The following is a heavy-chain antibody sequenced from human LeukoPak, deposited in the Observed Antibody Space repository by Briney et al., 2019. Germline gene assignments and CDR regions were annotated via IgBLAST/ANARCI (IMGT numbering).Heavy chain of an antibody. CDR2: SYHSWSS. V-gene: IGHV4-38-2*01. J-gene: IGHJ3*01. Sequence: SETLSLTCAVSGYSISSGCYWVWIRQPPGKVLEWMGRSYHSWSSYYNPSLKSRVTKSVDTPKHQFSLKLSSVTVADTGVYYCARSYGSGNYYDAFDLWGQGTVVPVSS. D-gene: IGHD3-10*01. CDR1: GYSISSGCY. CDR3: ARSYGSGNYYDAFDL.